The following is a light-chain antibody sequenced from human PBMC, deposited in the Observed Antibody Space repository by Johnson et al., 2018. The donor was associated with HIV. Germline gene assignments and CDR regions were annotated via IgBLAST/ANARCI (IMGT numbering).Light chain of an antibody. Sequence: QPVLTQPPSVSAAPGQKVTISCSGSSSNIGNNYVSWYQQLPGTAPKLLIYENNKRPSGIPDRFSGSKSGPSATLGITGLQTGDEADYYCGTWDSSLSALFGTGTKVTVL. CDR2: ENN. V-gene: IGLV1-51*02. J-gene: IGLJ1*01. CDR1: SSNIGNNY. CDR3: GTWDSSLSAL.